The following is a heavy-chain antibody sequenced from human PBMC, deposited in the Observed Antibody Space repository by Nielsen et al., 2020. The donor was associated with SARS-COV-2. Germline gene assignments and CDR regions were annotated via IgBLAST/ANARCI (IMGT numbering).Heavy chain of an antibody. CDR2: INSDGSST. CDR3: ARDGRVYGDYVGWGLGDY. J-gene: IGHJ4*02. CDR1: GFTFSSYW. V-gene: IGHV3-74*01. Sequence: GGSLRLSCAASGFTFSSYWMHWVRQAPGKGLVWVSRINSDGSSTSYADSVKGRFTISRGNAKNTLYLQMNSLRAEDTAVYYCARDGRVYGDYVGWGLGDYWGQGTLVTVSS. D-gene: IGHD4-17*01.